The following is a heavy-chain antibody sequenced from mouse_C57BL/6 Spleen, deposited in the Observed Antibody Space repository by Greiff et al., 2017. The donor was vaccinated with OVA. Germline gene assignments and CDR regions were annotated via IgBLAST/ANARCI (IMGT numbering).Heavy chain of an antibody. Sequence: EVKVVESGGGLVQPKGSLKLSCAASGFTFNTYAMHWVRQAPGKGLEWVARIRSKSSNYATYYADSVKDRFTISRDDPQSMLYLQMNKLKTEDTSMYYCVRKEGSSGYVWFACWGRGTLVTVSA. CDR2: IRSKSSNYAT. CDR3: VRKEGSSGYVWFAC. J-gene: IGHJ3*01. V-gene: IGHV10-3*01. CDR1: GFTFNTYA. D-gene: IGHD3-2*02.